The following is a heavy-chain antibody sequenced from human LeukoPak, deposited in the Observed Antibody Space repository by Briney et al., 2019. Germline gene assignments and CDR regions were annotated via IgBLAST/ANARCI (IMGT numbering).Heavy chain of an antibody. CDR2: IYTSGST. CDR1: GGSISSYY. Sequence: SETLSLTCIVSGGSISSYYWSWIRQPAGKGLEWIGRIYTSGSTNYNPSLKSRVTMSVDTSKNQFSLKLSSVTAADTAVYYCAGTYYYGSGNWFDPWGQGTLVTVSS. V-gene: IGHV4-4*07. D-gene: IGHD3-10*01. CDR3: AGTYYYGSGNWFDP. J-gene: IGHJ5*02.